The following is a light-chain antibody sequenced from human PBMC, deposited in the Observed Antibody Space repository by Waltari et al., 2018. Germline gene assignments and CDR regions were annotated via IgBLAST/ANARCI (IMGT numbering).Light chain of an antibody. V-gene: IGKV2-30*02. CDR3: MQATQGLVT. Sequence: DAGMTQSSLSLPGTLGQPATISCRSAQSLVHSDGKTYLNWFQQRPGQSPRRLSYKVFNRGSGVPERFSGSGSGTDVALKSSRVEAGDVGTYCCMQATQGLVTFGQGTTVEIK. CDR2: KVF. CDR1: QSLVHSDGKTY. J-gene: IGKJ1*01.